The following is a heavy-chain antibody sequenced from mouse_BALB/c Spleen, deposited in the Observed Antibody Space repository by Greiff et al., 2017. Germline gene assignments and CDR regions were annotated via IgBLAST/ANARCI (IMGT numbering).Heavy chain of an antibody. CDR3: TSPYSMDY. CDR2: IRLKSNNYAT. J-gene: IGHJ4*01. V-gene: IGHV6-6*02. CDR1: GFTFSNYW. Sequence: EVKVEESGGGLVQPGGSMKLSCVASGFTFSNYWMNWVRQSPEKGLEWVAEIRLKSNNYATHYAESVKGRFTISRDDSKSSVYLQMNNLRAEDTGIYYCTSPYSMDYWGQGTSVTVSS. D-gene: IGHD2-10*01.